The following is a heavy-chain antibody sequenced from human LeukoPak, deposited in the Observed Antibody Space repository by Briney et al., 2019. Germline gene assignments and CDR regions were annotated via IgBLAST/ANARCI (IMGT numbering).Heavy chain of an antibody. CDR1: GLTVSNTC. CDR3: ARVPGAAAGTLWS. V-gene: IGHV3-66*01. J-gene: IGHJ5*02. D-gene: IGHD6-13*01. Sequence: SLRLSRAVAGLTVSNTCASSVSHPPRDGLELKSLIFSGASTSCAESVKSRFTNSRHSSKNPLYLQMSRLRAEHTVLYCCARVPGAAAGTLWSWGQGTLVTVS. CDR2: IFSGAST.